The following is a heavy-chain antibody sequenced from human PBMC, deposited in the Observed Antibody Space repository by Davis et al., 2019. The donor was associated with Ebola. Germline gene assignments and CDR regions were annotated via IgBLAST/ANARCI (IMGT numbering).Heavy chain of an antibody. V-gene: IGHV3-23*01. CDR3: AKDLTSYYGSGDFFDY. D-gene: IGHD3-10*01. CDR1: GFLFSSYA. J-gene: IGHJ4*02. CDR2: ISASGGAT. Sequence: PCAASGFLFSSYAMRWVRQAPGRGLEWVSSISASGGATFYADSVKGRIVMSRDNSNDTLYLRMNNLRAEDTAIYYCAKDLTSYYGSGDFFDYWGQGILVTVSS.